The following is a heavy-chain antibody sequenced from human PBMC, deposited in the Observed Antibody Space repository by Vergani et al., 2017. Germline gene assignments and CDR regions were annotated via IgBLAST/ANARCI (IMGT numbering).Heavy chain of an antibody. CDR3: ARRGDYDDY. Sequence: QLQLQESGPGLVKPSETLSLTCTVAGGSISSSSYYWGWIRQPPGKGLEWIGCIYYSGSTYYNPSLKSRVTISVDTSKNQFSLKLSSVTAADTAVYYCARRGDYDDYWGQGTLVTVSS. J-gene: IGHJ4*02. V-gene: IGHV4-39*07. D-gene: IGHD4-17*01. CDR2: IYYSGST. CDR1: GGSISSSSYY.